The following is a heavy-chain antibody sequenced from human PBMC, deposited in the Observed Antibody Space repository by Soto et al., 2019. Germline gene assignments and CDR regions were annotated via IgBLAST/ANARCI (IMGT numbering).Heavy chain of an antibody. V-gene: IGHV1-18*01. D-gene: IGHD3-10*01. CDR2: ISAYNGNT. CDR1: GYTFTSYG. Sequence: VKVSCKASGYTFTSYGISWVRQAPGQGLEWMGWISAYNGNTNYAEKLQGRVTMATDTSTSTAYMELSSLRSEDTAVYYCARRRRYGSGSYYWYNYFDPWGQGTPVTVSS. J-gene: IGHJ5*02. CDR3: ARRRRYGSGSYYWYNYFDP.